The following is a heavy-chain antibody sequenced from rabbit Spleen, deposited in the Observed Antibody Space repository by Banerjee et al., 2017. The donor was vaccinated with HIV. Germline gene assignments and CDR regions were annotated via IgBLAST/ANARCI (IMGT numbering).Heavy chain of an antibody. J-gene: IGHJ4*01. V-gene: IGHV1S45*01. CDR3: ARDLLGVIGWNFYL. Sequence: QEQLVESGGGLVKPEGSLTLTCKASGVSFSDKDVMCWVRQAPGKGLEWIACINAATAKPVYATWAKGRFTISRTSSTTVTLRMTSLTAADRATYFCARDLLGVIGWNFYLWGQGTLVTVS. D-gene: IGHD1-1*01. CDR2: INAATAKP. CDR1: GVSFSDKDV.